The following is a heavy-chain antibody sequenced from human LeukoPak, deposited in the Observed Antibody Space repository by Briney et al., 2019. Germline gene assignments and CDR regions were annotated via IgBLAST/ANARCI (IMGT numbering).Heavy chain of an antibody. V-gene: IGHV4-61*01. CDR3: ARVGSRWSWFDP. J-gene: IGHJ5*02. CDR2: IYYSGST. D-gene: IGHD2-15*01. CDR1: GGSVSNGSYY. Sequence: PSETLTLTCTVSGGSVSNGSYYWSWIRQPPGKGLEWIGYIYYSGSTNYNPSLKSRVTISVDTSKNRFSLKLSSVTDADTAVYYCARVGSRWSWFDPWGQGTLVTASS.